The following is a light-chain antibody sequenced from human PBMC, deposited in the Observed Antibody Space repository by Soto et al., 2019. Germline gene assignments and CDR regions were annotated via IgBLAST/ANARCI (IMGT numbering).Light chain of an antibody. CDR1: QSVCSN. J-gene: IGKJ1*01. CDR2: AAS. V-gene: IGKV3D-15*01. Sequence: EIVMTQSPSTLSVSPGERATLSCRASQSVCSNLAWYQQKPGQAPRLLIYAASTRATGIPSRFSGSGSGTEFIPAISSMQHEDFAVSYCQQYGSRHTWTFGQGTKVDIK. CDR3: QQYGSRHTWT.